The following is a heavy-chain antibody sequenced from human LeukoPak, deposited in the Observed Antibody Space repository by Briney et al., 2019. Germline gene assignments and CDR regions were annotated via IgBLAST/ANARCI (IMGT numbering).Heavy chain of an antibody. D-gene: IGHD3-22*01. V-gene: IGHV4-59*01. J-gene: IGHJ3*02. CDR2: IYYSGST. CDR1: GGSISSYY. CDR3: ARCTSYYYDSSGYIRRGAFDI. Sequence: SETLSLTCTVSGGSISSYYWSWIRQPPGKGLEWIGYIYYSGSTNYNPSLKSRVTISVDTSKNQFSLKLSSVTAADTAVYYCARCTSYYYDSSGYIRRGAFDIWGQGTMVTVSS.